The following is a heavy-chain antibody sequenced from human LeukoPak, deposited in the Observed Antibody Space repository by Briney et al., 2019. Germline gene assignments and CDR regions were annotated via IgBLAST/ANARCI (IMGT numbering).Heavy chain of an antibody. J-gene: IGHJ4*02. V-gene: IGHV4-4*02. CDR3: ARGKSRSSHFDY. CDR1: DGSISSSNW. D-gene: IGHD1-26*01. Sequence: PSGTLSLTCTVSDGSISSSNWWSWVRQPPGRGLEWIGEIYHSGSTNYNPSLKSRVTMSVDKSKNQFSLKLTSVTAADTAVYYCARGKSRSSHFDYWGQGTLVTVSS. CDR2: IYHSGST.